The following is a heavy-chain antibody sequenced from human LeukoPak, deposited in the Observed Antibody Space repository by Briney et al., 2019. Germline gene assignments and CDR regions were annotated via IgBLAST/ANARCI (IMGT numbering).Heavy chain of an antibody. CDR1: DGSISSYY. CDR3: ARDRYGSVYNWFDP. D-gene: IGHD2-15*01. Sequence: PSETLSLTCTVSDGSISSYYWGWIRQPAGKGLEWIGRIYSSGSTNYNPSLKSRVTMSVDTSKNQFALKLSSGTGADTAVYYWARDRYGSVYNWFDPWGQGTLVSVSS. V-gene: IGHV4-4*07. CDR2: IYSSGST. J-gene: IGHJ5*02.